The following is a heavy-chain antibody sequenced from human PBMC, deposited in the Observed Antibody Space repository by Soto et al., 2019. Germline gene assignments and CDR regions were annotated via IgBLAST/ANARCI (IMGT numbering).Heavy chain of an antibody. CDR1: GYTFTGYY. CDR2: INPNSGGT. Sequence: ASVKVSCKASGYTFTGYYMHWVRQAPGQGLEWMGWINPNSGGTNYAQKFQGWVTMTRDTSISTAYMEPSRLRSDDTAVYYCARAFPYDSSGYDYWGQGTLVTVSS. V-gene: IGHV1-2*04. CDR3: ARAFPYDSSGYDY. D-gene: IGHD3-22*01. J-gene: IGHJ4*02.